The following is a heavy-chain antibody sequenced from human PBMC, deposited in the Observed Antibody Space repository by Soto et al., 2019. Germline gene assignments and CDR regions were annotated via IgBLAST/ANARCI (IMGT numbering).Heavy chain of an antibody. CDR3: ARDQRGFGELLNWFDP. CDR2: IYYSGGT. J-gene: IGHJ5*02. V-gene: IGHV4-31*03. Sequence: SETLSLTCTVSGGSISSGGYYWSWIRQHPGKGLEWIGYIYYSGGTYYNPSLKSRVTISVDTSKNQFSLKLSSVTAADTAVFYCARDQRGFGELLNWFDPWGQGTLVTVSS. D-gene: IGHD3-10*01. CDR1: GGSISSGGYY.